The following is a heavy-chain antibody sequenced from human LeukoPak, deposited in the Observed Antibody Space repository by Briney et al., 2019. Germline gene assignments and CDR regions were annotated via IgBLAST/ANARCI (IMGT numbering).Heavy chain of an antibody. D-gene: IGHD3-22*01. V-gene: IGHV1-8*01. CDR3: ARLSQTPDYYSNGGYYYLGY. Sequence: GASVKVSCKASRYTSTSYDINWVREAAGQRLEWMGWMNPNTGRTGFAQKFQGRLTMTRDASISTAYMELSSLRSDDTAVYYCARLSQTPDYYSNGGYYYLGYWGQGTPVTVSS. CDR2: MNPNTGRT. CDR1: RYTSTSYD. J-gene: IGHJ4*02.